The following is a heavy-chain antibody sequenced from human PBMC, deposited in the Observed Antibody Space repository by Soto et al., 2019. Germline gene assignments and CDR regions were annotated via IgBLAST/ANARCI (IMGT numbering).Heavy chain of an antibody. D-gene: IGHD7-27*01. CDR3: AKDRGTGDYGVNAVEL. CDR2: ISGRGENT. CDR1: GFTFSVFA. Sequence: EEQWLESGGGLVQRGGSLGLSCAASGFTFSVFAMSWVRQAPGKGLELVSTISGRGENTYYADSVKGRFTISRDNSKNTLNLQMNSLRGEDTAVYYCAKDRGTGDYGVNAVELWGQGTMVTVSS. V-gene: IGHV3-23*01. J-gene: IGHJ3*01.